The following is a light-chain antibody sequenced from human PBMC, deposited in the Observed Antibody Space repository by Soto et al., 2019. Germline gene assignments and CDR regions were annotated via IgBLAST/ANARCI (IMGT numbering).Light chain of an antibody. Sequence: QSVLTQPPSVSGAPGQRVTISCNGSSSNIGAGFDVHWYQQFPGTAPKLLIYGDTIRPSGVPDRFSGSKSGTSASLAITGLQAEDEADYYRQSFWFFGGGTKLTVL. CDR2: GDT. J-gene: IGLJ2*01. CDR1: SSNIGAGFD. CDR3: QSFWF. V-gene: IGLV1-40*01.